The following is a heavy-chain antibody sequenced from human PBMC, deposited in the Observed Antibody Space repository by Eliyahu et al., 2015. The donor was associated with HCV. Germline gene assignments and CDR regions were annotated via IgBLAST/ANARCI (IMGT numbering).Heavy chain of an antibody. CDR1: GXXXSSYG. D-gene: IGHD4-17*01. J-gene: IGHJ1*01. CDR2: IWYDGSNK. Sequence: QVQLVESGGGVVXPGRSXXXXCAASGXXXSSYGMHWVRQAPGKGVEWVAVIWYDGSNKYYADSVKGRFTISRDNSKNTLYLQMNSLRAEDTAVYYCARVSHDYGAFQHWGQGTLVTVSS. V-gene: IGHV3-33*01. CDR3: ARVSHDYGAFQH.